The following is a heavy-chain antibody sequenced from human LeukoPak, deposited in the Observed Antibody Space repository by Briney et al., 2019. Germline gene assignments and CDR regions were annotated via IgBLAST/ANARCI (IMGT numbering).Heavy chain of an antibody. J-gene: IGHJ6*02. CDR3: ARGGPAAALVDV. CDR1: GGSISSYY. CDR2: IYYSGST. D-gene: IGHD2-2*01. V-gene: IGHV4-59*01. Sequence: SETLSLTCTVSGGSISSYYWSWIRQPPGKGLEWIGYIYYSGSTNYNPSLKSRVTISVDTSKNQFSLKLSSVTAADAAVYYCARGGPAAALVDVWGQGTTVTVSS.